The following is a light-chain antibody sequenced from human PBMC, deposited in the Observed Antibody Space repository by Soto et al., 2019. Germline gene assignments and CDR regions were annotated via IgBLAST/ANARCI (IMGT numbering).Light chain of an antibody. CDR1: SSNIGAGYD. CDR2: GNS. V-gene: IGLV1-40*01. CDR3: QSYDSSLSGSV. J-gene: IGLJ3*02. Sequence: QSVLTQPPSVSGAPGQRVTISCTGSSSNIGAGYDVHWYQQLPGTAPKLLIYGNSNRPSGVPDRFSGSNSGTSASLAITGLKAVYEADYSCQSYDSSLSGSVFGGGTKLTVL.